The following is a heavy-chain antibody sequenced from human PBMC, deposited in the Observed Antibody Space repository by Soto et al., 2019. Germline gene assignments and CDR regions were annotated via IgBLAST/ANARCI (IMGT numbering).Heavy chain of an antibody. V-gene: IGHV2-5*02. Sequence: QITLKESGPTLVKPTQTLTLTCTFSGFSLSTSGVGVGWIRQPPGKALEWLALIYWDDDKRYSPSLKSRLTIPKDTSTNQVVLTLTNMDPVDTATYYCAHRPPRYSSSSEEGFDYWGQGTLVTVSS. J-gene: IGHJ4*02. D-gene: IGHD6-6*01. CDR3: AHRPPRYSSSSEEGFDY. CDR2: IYWDDDK. CDR1: GFSLSTSGVG.